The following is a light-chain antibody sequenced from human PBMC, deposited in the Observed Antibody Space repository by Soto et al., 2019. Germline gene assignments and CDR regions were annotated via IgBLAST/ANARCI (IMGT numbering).Light chain of an antibody. J-gene: IGKJ1*01. CDR3: QHYATSPRT. Sequence: EVVLTQSPGTLSLSPGERATLSCRTSRSISSSYLAWYQQKPGQPPRHLIYGASNRANGIPDRFSGSGSGTDFTLTITRLEPEDFAVYYRQHYATSPRTFGQGTKVEVK. CDR2: GAS. CDR1: RSISSSY. V-gene: IGKV3-20*01.